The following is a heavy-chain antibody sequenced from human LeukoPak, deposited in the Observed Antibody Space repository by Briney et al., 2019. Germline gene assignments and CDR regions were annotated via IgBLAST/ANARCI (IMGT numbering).Heavy chain of an antibody. Sequence: PSETLSLTCTVSGGSISSYYWSWIRQPPGKGLEWIGYIYYSGSTNYNPSLKSRVTISVDTSKNQFSLKLSSVTAADTAVYYCARDCGNWNDVHYFDYWGQGTLVTVSS. CDR2: IYYSGST. D-gene: IGHD1-1*01. CDR1: GGSISSYY. V-gene: IGHV4-59*12. J-gene: IGHJ4*02. CDR3: ARDCGNWNDVHYFDY.